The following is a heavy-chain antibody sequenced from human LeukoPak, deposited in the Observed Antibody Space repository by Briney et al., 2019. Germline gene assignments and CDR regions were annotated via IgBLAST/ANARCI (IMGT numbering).Heavy chain of an antibody. CDR2: IYYSVST. D-gene: IGHD3-10*01. CDR3: ARWSWFLYFDY. Sequence: SETLSLTCTVSGGSISSSSYYWGWIRQPPGKGLEWIGSIYYSVSTYYNPSLKSRVTISVDTSKNQFSLKLSSVTAADTAMYYCARWSWFLYFDYWGQGTLVTVSS. J-gene: IGHJ4*02. V-gene: IGHV4-39*07. CDR1: GGSISSSSYY.